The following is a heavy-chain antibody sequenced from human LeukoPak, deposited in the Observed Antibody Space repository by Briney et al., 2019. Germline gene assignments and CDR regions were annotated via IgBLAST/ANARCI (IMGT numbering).Heavy chain of an antibody. CDR1: GLTVSNNY. CDR2: IYSGGSS. J-gene: IGHJ4*02. Sequence: PGGSLRLSCAASGLTVSNNYMSWVRQAPGKGLEWVSVIYSGGSSYYADSVKGRFTISRDNSKNTVYLQMNSLRVEDTAVYYCARGMGGYGGYDYWGQGTLVTVSS. D-gene: IGHD5-12*01. V-gene: IGHV3-66*01. CDR3: ARGMGGYGGYDY.